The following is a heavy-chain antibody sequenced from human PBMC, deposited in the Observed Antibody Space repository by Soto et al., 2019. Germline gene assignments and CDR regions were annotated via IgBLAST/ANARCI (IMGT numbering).Heavy chain of an antibody. D-gene: IGHD3-10*01. J-gene: IGHJ6*02. CDR3: ARSRHGSESDTHFYYGLDV. CDR2: ISFDGSTE. CDR1: GFTFISYA. V-gene: IGHV3-30-3*01. Sequence: QVQLVESGGGVVQPGRSLRLSCAASGFTFISYAMHWVRQAPGKGLEWVAVISFDGSTEYYADSVKGRFTISRDNSKNTVYMQMNRLRSEDTAVYYCARSRHGSESDTHFYYGLDVWGQGTTVTVSS.